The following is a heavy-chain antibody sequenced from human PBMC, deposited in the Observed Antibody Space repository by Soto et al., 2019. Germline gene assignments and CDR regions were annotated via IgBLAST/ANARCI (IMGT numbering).Heavy chain of an antibody. D-gene: IGHD4-17*01. V-gene: IGHV1-69*01. CDR2: IIPIFGTA. Sequence: QVQLVQSGAEVKKPGSSVKVSCKASGGTFSSYAISWVRQAPGQGLEWMGGIIPIFGTANYAQKFQGRVTITADESTSTAYMELSSLRSEDTAVYYCATHKPPTDIRSYYYYGMDVWGQGTTVTVSS. J-gene: IGHJ6*02. CDR1: GGTFSSYA. CDR3: ATHKPPTDIRSYYYYGMDV.